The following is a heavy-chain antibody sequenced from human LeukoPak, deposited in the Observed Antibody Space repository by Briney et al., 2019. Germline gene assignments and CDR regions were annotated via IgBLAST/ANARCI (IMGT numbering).Heavy chain of an antibody. CDR2: IKSNSHGGTT. D-gene: IGHD6-19*01. CDR1: GFTFSNVW. J-gene: IGHJ4*02. Sequence: PGGSLTLSCVASGFTFSNVWMSWVRQAPGKGLEWVGRIKSNSHGGTTDYAAPVKGRFTMSRDDSKDTLYLQMHSLKTDDTALYFCASRSSYWLLGYWGQGTLVTVSS. V-gene: IGHV3-15*01. CDR3: ASRSSYWLLGY.